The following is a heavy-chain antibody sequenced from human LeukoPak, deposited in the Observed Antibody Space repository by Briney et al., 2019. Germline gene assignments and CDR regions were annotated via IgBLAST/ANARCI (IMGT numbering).Heavy chain of an antibody. J-gene: IGHJ4*02. Sequence: GGSLRLSCAVSGFTVGGKYMSWVRQAPGKGLEWVSVIYVGGNTNYADSVKGRFTISRDNSKNTLFLQMNSLRAEDTAVYYCVRGGGYGLYYFDYWGQGTLVTVSS. CDR1: GFTVGGKY. D-gene: IGHD1-26*01. V-gene: IGHV3-53*01. CDR3: VRGGGYGLYYFDY. CDR2: IYVGGNT.